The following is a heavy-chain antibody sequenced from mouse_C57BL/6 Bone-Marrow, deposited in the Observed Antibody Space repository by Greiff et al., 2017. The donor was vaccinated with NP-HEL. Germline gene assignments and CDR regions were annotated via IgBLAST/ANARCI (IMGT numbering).Heavy chain of an antibody. CDR3: ARVLRHYFDY. CDR1: GYSITSGYY. J-gene: IGHJ2*01. CDR2: ISYDGSN. D-gene: IGHD1-2*01. V-gene: IGHV3-6*01. Sequence: VQLQESGPGLVKPSQSLSLTCSVTGYSITSGYYWNWIRQFPGNKLEWMGYISYDGSNNYNPSLKNRISITRDTSKNQLFLKLNAVTTEDTATYYCARVLRHYFDYWGQGTTLTVSS.